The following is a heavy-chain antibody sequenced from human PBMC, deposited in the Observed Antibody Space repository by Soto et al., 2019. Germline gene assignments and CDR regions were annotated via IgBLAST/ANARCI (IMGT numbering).Heavy chain of an antibody. CDR1: GYTFTSYG. Sequence: ASVKVSCKASGYTFTSYGINWVRQAPGQGLEWMGWISAYNGNTNYAQKLLGRVTMTTDTSTSTAYMELRSLRSDDTAVYYCARDTPYYYDSSGWAAFDIWGQGTMVTVSS. V-gene: IGHV1-18*04. J-gene: IGHJ3*02. CDR3: ARDTPYYYDSSGWAAFDI. D-gene: IGHD3-22*01. CDR2: ISAYNGNT.